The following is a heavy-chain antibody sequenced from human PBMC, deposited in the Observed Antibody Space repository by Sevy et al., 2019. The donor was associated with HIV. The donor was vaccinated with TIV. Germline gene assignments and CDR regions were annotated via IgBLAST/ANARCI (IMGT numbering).Heavy chain of an antibody. CDR3: ARDHVKDGDLGDYYYFAMDV. J-gene: IGHJ6*02. CDR2: ISDSDDSI. CDR1: GFILSDYD. D-gene: IGHD4-17*01. V-gene: IGHV3-11*01. Sequence: GGSLRLSCAASGFILSDYDMSWIRQAPGKGLEWLSYISDSDDSIYYADSVKGRFTISWDKTKNSLYLQMNSLRAEDTAVYYCARDHVKDGDLGDYYYFAMDVWGQGTTVTVSS.